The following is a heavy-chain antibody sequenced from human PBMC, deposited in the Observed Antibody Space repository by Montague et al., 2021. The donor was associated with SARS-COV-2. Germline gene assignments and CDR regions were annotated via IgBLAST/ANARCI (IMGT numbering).Heavy chain of an antibody. D-gene: IGHD1-14*01. CDR1: GASVGSSD. CDR3: ARETMTADAFDI. CDR2: FYSVGST. V-gene: IGHV4-59*02. Sequence: SETRSLTCAVSGASVGSSDWGWIRQSPGKGLEWIGYFYSVGSTDYNPSLKSRATISRDTSKNQFSLKVRSVTAADTAVYYCARETMTADAFDIWGQGTMVTASS. J-gene: IGHJ3*02.